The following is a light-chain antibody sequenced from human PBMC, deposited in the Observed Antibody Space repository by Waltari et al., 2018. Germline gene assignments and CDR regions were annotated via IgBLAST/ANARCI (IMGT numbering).Light chain of an antibody. J-gene: IGLJ1*01. Sequence: QSALTQPPSASGSLGQSVTISCTGTSSAVGGFNYVSLYQQHPGKAPKLMIYDVTKRPSGVPDRFSGSKSGNTASLTVSGLQAEDEADYYCSSYAGSNKVFGTGTKVTVL. CDR3: SSYAGSNKV. CDR2: DVT. V-gene: IGLV2-8*01. CDR1: SSAVGGFNY.